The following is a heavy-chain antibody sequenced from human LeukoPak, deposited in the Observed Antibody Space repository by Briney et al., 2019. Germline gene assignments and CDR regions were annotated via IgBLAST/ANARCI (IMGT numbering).Heavy chain of an antibody. CDR3: AKQGRDWLRDYYYYMDV. CDR2: FGGGGGST. J-gene: IGHJ6*03. V-gene: IGHV3-23*01. Sequence: PGGSLRLSCAASGFTFSSYTMNWVRQAPGKGLEWVSSFGGGGGSTYYADSVKGRFTISRDNSKNTLYLQMNSLRAEDTAVYYCAKQGRDWLRDYYYYMDVWGKGTTVTISS. CDR1: GFTFSSYT. D-gene: IGHD3-9*01.